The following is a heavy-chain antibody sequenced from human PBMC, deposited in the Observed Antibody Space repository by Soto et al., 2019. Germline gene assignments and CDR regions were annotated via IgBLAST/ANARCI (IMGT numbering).Heavy chain of an antibody. Sequence: EVQLVESGGGLIQPGGSLRLSCAASGFTVSSNYMSWVRQAPGKGLEWVSVIYSGGSTYYADSVKGRFTISRDNSKNTLYLQMNSLRAEDTAVYYCARARSGDWVYYYGMDVWGQGTTVTVSS. CDR3: ARARSGDWVYYYGMDV. CDR2: IYSGGST. V-gene: IGHV3-53*01. J-gene: IGHJ6*02. CDR1: GFTVSSNY. D-gene: IGHD2-21*02.